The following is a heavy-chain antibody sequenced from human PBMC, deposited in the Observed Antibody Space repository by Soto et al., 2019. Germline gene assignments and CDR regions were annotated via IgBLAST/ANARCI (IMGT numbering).Heavy chain of an antibody. J-gene: IGHJ4*02. CDR1: GVSINTFY. V-gene: IGHV4-59*08. CDR2: ISYSGTT. Sequence: SETLSLTCTFSGVSINTFYWNWIRQAPGKGLEWIAFISYSGTTNYNPSLKSRATISIDTSRSQFSLKLASVTAADTAVYYCALRSMAVVPEYWGQGTLVTVSS. CDR3: ALRSMAVVPEY. D-gene: IGHD3-22*01.